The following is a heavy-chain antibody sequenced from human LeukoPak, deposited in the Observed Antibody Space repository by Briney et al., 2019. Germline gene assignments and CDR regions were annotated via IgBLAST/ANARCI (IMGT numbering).Heavy chain of an antibody. D-gene: IGHD3-22*01. Sequence: GGSLRLSCAASGFTFDDYAMHWVRQAPGKGLEWVSGISWNSGSIGYADSVKGRFTISRDNAKNSLYLQMNSLRAEDTALYYCAKDMTSSSGYYYWGYYYYGMDVWGRGTTVTVSS. J-gene: IGHJ6*02. V-gene: IGHV3-9*01. CDR2: ISWNSGSI. CDR1: GFTFDDYA. CDR3: AKDMTSSSGYYYWGYYYYGMDV.